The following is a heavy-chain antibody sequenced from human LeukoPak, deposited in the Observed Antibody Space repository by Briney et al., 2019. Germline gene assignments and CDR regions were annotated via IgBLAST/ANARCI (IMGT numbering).Heavy chain of an antibody. D-gene: IGHD6-13*01. V-gene: IGHV4-28*06. CDR1: GYSIGSSYW. J-gene: IGHJ4*02. CDR3: ARKIAAVGHFDY. Sequence: PSETLSLTCAVSGYSIGSSYWWGWIRQPPGKGLEWTGYIYYTGSTNYNPSLKSRVSMSVDTSKNQFSLRLSSVTALDTAVYYCARKIAAVGHFDYWGLGTLVTVSS. CDR2: IYYTGST.